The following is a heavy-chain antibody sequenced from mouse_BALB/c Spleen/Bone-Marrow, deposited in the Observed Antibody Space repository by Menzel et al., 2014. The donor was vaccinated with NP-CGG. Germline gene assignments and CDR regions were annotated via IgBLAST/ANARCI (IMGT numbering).Heavy chain of an antibody. Sequence: QVQLQQSGAELVKPGASVKLSCRVSGYTFTNYFVYWVKQRPGQGLEWIGEINPSNDTPNFNEKFKSKATLTVDKSSSTAFMQLSSLTSEDSAVYYCTRSNYGYWSFDVWGAGTTVTVSS. CDR2: INPSNDTP. V-gene: IGHV1S81*02. D-gene: IGHD1-1*01. CDR1: GYTFTNYF. J-gene: IGHJ1*01. CDR3: TRSNYGYWSFDV.